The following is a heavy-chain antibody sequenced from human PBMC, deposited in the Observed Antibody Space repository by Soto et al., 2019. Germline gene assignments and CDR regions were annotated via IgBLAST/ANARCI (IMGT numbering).Heavy chain of an antibody. CDR1: GYTFTSYG. Sequence: ASVKVSCKASGYTFTSYGISWVRQAPGQGLEWMGWISAYNGNTNYAQKLQGRVTMTTDTSTSTAYMELRSLRSDDTAVYYCARDLRAAAGSHPPSFFDFWCQGTLVTVSS. CDR3: ARDLRAAAGSHPPSFFDF. J-gene: IGHJ4*02. V-gene: IGHV1-18*01. D-gene: IGHD6-13*01. CDR2: ISAYNGNT.